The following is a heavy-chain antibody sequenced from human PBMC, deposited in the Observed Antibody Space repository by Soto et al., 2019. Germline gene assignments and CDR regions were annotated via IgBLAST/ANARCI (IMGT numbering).Heavy chain of an antibody. V-gene: IGHV1-3*01. J-gene: IGHJ6*02. CDR3: ARDAGDDYYYGMDV. CDR2: INAGNGNT. Sequence: PGESLKISCKGSGYSFTSYWISWVRQAPGQRLEWMGWINAGNGNTKYSQKFQGRVTITRDTSASTAYMELSSLRSEDTAVYYCARDAGDDYYYGMDVWGQGTTVTVSS. CDR1: GYSFTSYW. D-gene: IGHD3-16*01.